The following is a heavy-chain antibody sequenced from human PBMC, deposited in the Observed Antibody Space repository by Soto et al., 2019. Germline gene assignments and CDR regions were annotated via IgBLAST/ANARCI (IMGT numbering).Heavy chain of an antibody. CDR2: ISYDGSNK. CDR1: GFTFSSYG. J-gene: IGHJ6*02. Sequence: QVQLVESGGGVVQPGRSLRLSCAASGFTFSSYGMHWVRQAPGKGLEWVAVISYDGSNKYYADSVKGRFTISRDNSKNTLYLQMNSLRAEDTAGYYCASLYSSSWYYYYGMDVWGQGTTVTVSS. CDR3: ASLYSSSWYYYYGMDV. V-gene: IGHV3-30*03. D-gene: IGHD6-13*01.